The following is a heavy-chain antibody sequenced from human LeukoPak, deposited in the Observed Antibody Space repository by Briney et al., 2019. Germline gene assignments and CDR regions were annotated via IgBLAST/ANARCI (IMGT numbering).Heavy chain of an antibody. CDR2: IYYSGST. V-gene: IGHV4-39*02. J-gene: IGHJ4*02. D-gene: IGHD6-6*01. CDR1: GGSISSSSYY. Sequence: SETLSLTCTVSGGSISSSSYYWGWIRQPPGKGLEWIGSIYYSGSTYYNPSLKSRVTISVDTSKNQFSLKLGSVTAADTAVYYCAREGGSIAFDYWGQGTLVTVSS. CDR3: AREGGSIAFDY.